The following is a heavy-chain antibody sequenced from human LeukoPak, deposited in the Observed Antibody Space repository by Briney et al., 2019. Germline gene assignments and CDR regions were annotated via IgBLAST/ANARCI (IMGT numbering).Heavy chain of an antibody. CDR3: ARHYSGSFYPPYFDY. J-gene: IGHJ4*02. D-gene: IGHD1-26*01. CDR2: IYHSGST. CDR1: VYSISNGYF. V-gene: IGHV4-38-2*01. Sequence: PSETLSLTCAVSVYSISNGYFWGWTRQPPGKGLEWIGSIYHSGSTYYNPSLKSRVTISVDTSKNQFSLKVGSVTAADTAVYYCARHYSGSFYPPYFDYWGQGTLVTVSS.